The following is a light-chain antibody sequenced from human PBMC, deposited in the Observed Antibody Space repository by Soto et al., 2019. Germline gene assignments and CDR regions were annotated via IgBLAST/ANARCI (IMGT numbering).Light chain of an antibody. V-gene: IGKV1-5*03. J-gene: IGKJ1*01. CDR2: KAS. Sequence: IQMTQSPATLPASVGHSVTPPCRASQSVGRWLAWYQQKPGKAPQVLIYKASDLKSGAPSRFSGSGSGTEFTLPISGLQPDDSATHYCQQFEPYATFGPGTQVDI. CDR1: QSVGRW. CDR3: QQFEPYAT.